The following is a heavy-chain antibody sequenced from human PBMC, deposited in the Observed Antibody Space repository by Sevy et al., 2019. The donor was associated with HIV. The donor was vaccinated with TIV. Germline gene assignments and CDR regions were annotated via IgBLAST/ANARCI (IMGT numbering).Heavy chain of an antibody. CDR2: ITDRGGTT. Sequence: GGSLRLSCAASGFTFSSYGMSWVRQAPGKGLEWVAGITDRGGTTYYADSVKGRFTISRDNSKNTLSLQMNSLRAEDTAIYYCAKDSAWTHVDWGQGTLVTVSS. CDR1: GFTFSSYG. J-gene: IGHJ4*02. V-gene: IGHV3-23*01. CDR3: AKDSAWTHVD. D-gene: IGHD1-26*01.